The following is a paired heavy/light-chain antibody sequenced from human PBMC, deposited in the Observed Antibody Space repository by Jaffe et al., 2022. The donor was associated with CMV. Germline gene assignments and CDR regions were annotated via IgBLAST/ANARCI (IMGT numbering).Heavy chain of an antibody. CDR1: GYSLSDTY. CDR3: ARSSFCDV. J-gene: IGHJ4*02. CDR2: IGSKSGDT. Sequence: QVQLVQSGAEVRKPGASVRVSCKPSGYSLSDTYVHWVRQAPGQGLEWMGWIGSKSGDTKYAQKFVGRIAMTRDTSITTFYMELTRLTSDDTAMYYCARSSFCDVWGQGTLVTVSS. D-gene: IGHD2-21*02. V-gene: IGHV1-2*02.
Light chain of an antibody. CDR2: GAS. CDR3: QQYRSSPQV. Sequence: ETVLTQSPGTLSLSPGERATLSCRASQSVTSNYLAWYQQRPGQAPRLLIYGASTRVTGIPDRFSGSGSGTDFTLTISRLEPEDFAVYYCQQYRSSPQVFGQGTKLEI. CDR1: QSVTSNY. J-gene: IGKJ2*01. V-gene: IGKV3-20*01.